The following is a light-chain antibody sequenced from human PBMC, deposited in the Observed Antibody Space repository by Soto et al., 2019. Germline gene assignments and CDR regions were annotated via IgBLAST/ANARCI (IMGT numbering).Light chain of an antibody. CDR2: DAY. Sequence: EVVLTQSPVTLSLSPGERATLSCRASQSFRGLLAWYQQKPGQAPRLLIYDAYNRATGIPPRFSGSGSVTDFTLTISSLEPEDSAVYYCQQRHMWPITFGQGTRLAIK. V-gene: IGKV3-11*01. J-gene: IGKJ5*01. CDR1: QSFRGL. CDR3: QQRHMWPIT.